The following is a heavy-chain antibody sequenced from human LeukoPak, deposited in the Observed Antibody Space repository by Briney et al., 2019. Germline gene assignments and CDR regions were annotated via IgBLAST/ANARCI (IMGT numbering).Heavy chain of an antibody. Sequence: GGSLRLSCAASGFTFSSYAMSWVRQAPGEGLEWVSAISGSGGSTYYADSVKGRFTISRDNSKNTLYLQMNSLRAEDTAVYYCAKEPYDYGDYDWFDPWGQGTLVTVSS. CDR3: AKEPYDYGDYDWFDP. J-gene: IGHJ5*02. D-gene: IGHD4-17*01. CDR1: GFTFSSYA. V-gene: IGHV3-23*01. CDR2: ISGSGGST.